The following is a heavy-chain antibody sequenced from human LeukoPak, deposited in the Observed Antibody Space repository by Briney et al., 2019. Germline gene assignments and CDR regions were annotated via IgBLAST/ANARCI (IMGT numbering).Heavy chain of an antibody. J-gene: IGHJ4*02. CDR3: SRDLSH. CDR1: GFTFSDHH. V-gene: IGHV3-72*01. Sequence: GGSLRLSCAASGFTFSDHHMDWVRQVPGKGLEWVGRTRNKANSYTTEYAASVKGRFTISRDDSKNSLYLQMSSLKTEDSAVYYCSRDLSHWGQGTLVTVSS. CDR2: TRNKANSYTT.